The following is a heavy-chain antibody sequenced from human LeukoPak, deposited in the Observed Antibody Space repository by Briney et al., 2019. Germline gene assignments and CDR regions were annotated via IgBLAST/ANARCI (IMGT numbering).Heavy chain of an antibody. V-gene: IGHV3-9*01. Sequence: GGSLRLSCAASGFTFDDYAMHWVRQAPGKGLEWVSGISWNSGSIGYADSVKGRFTISRDNAKNSLYLQMNSLRAEDTALYYCAKGPSMWEPRRAFDIWGQGTMVTVSS. D-gene: IGHD1-26*01. CDR1: GFTFDDYA. J-gene: IGHJ3*02. CDR2: ISWNSGSI. CDR3: AKGPSMWEPRRAFDI.